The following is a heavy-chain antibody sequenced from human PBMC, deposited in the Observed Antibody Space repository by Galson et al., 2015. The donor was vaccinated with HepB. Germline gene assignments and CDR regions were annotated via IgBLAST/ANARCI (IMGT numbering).Heavy chain of an antibody. CDR1: GGSISSSNW. Sequence: ETLSLTCAVSGGSISSSNWWSWVRQPPGKGLEWIGEIYHRGRTNYNPSLKSRVTISVDKYKNQFFLKLSSVTAADTAGYYCAKVPQRITIFGVVITFDNWGQGTLVTVPS. J-gene: IGHJ4*02. V-gene: IGHV4-4*02. CDR2: IYHRGRT. D-gene: IGHD3-3*01. CDR3: AKVPQRITIFGVVITFDN.